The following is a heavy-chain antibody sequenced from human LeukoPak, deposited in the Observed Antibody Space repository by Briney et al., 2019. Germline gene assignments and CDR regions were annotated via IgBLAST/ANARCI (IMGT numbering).Heavy chain of an antibody. CDR2: IYHTGST. Sequence: SETLSLTCTVSGGSISSGGYYWAWIRQPPGKGLEWIGTIYHTGSTYYTPSLGSRVTISVDTSKNEFSLNLNSVTAADTAVYYCARAGWIITSGIDYWGQGALVTVSS. CDR1: GGSISSGGYY. CDR3: ARAGWIITSGIDY. V-gene: IGHV4-39*07. J-gene: IGHJ4*02. D-gene: IGHD3-10*01.